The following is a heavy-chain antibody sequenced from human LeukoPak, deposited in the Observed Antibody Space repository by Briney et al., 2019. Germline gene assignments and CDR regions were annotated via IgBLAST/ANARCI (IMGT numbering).Heavy chain of an antibody. D-gene: IGHD1-26*01. J-gene: IGHJ4*02. CDR1: GYTFTGYY. V-gene: IGHV1-2*02. Sequence: ASVKVSCKPSGYTFTGYYIHWVRQAPGLRLEWMGWINPNSGGTNYAQKFQGRVTMTRDTSISAAYMELSRLTFDDTAMYYCARVSYTGTYTYDYWGQGTLVTVSS. CDR3: ARVSYTGTYTYDY. CDR2: INPNSGGT.